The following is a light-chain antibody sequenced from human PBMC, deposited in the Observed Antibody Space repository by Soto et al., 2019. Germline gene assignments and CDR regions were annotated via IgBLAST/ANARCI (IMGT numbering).Light chain of an antibody. CDR2: DAS. CDR1: QDISNY. CDR3: QQYDNLPIT. V-gene: IGKV1-33*01. J-gene: IGKJ5*01. Sequence: DIQMTQSPSSLSASVGDRVTITCQASQDISNYLNWYQHKPGKAPKLLTYDASTVETGVPSRFSGSGSGTDFTFTISSLQPEDIAKYYCQQYDNLPITFGQGTRLEIK.